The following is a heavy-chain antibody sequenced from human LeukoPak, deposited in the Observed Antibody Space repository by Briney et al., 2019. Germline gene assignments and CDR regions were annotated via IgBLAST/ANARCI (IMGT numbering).Heavy chain of an antibody. V-gene: IGHV3-23*01. Sequence: PGGSLRLSCAASGFTFSSYGMSWVRQAPGKGLEWVSAISGSGGSIYYADSVKGRFTISRDNSKNTLYLQMNSLRAEDTAVCYFPKWLGGENYWGQGTLVTVSS. CDR2: ISGSGGSI. J-gene: IGHJ4*02. D-gene: IGHD3-10*01. CDR3: PKWLGGENY. CDR1: GFTFSSYG.